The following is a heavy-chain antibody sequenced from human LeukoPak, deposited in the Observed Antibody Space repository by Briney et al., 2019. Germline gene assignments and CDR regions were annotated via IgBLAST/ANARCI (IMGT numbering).Heavy chain of an antibody. V-gene: IGHV4-59*01. Sequence: SETLSLTCTVSGGSISSYYWSWIRQPPGKGLEWIGYIYYSGSTNYNPSLKSRVTISVDTSKNQFSLKLSSVTAADTAVYYCARDGYSPRDYLDYWGQGTLVTVSS. CDR2: IYYSGST. J-gene: IGHJ4*02. D-gene: IGHD1-26*01. CDR1: GGSISSYY. CDR3: ARDGYSPRDYLDY.